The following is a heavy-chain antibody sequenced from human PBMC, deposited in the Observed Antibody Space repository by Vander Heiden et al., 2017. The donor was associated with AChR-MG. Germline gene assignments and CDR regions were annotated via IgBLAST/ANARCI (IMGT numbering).Heavy chain of an antibody. CDR1: GFTFSSYG. CDR3: AKVAPPYSVYDTIDY. Sequence: QVQLVESGGGVVQPGGSLRLSCAASGFTFSSYGMHWVRQAPGKGLEWVAVIPYDGSNKYYADSVKGRFTISRDNSKNTLYLQMNSLRAEDTAVYYCAKVAPPYSVYDTIDYWGQGTLVTVSS. J-gene: IGHJ4*02. V-gene: IGHV3-30*02. CDR2: IPYDGSNK. D-gene: IGHD5-12*01.